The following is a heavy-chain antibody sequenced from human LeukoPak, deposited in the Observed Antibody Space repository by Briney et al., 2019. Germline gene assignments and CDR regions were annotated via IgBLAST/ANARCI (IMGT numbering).Heavy chain of an antibody. Sequence: GGSLRLSCAASGFSFSSYAMHWVRQAPGRGLEWMSAIWYDGSNKFYADSVKGRLTISRDNSKNTLYLQMNSLRAEDTAVYYCAKSGPDFGDLPSEYYFDYWGQGNLVTVSS. V-gene: IGHV3-33*06. CDR1: GFSFSSYA. CDR2: IWYDGSNK. J-gene: IGHJ4*02. D-gene: IGHD4-17*01. CDR3: AKSGPDFGDLPSEYYFDY.